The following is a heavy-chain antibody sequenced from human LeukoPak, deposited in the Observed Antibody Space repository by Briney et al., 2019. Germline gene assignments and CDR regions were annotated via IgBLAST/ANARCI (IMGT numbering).Heavy chain of an antibody. D-gene: IGHD6-13*01. Sequence: SETLSHTCAVYGGSFSGYYWSWIRQPPGKGLEWIGEINHSGSTNYNPSLKSRVTISVDTSKNQFSLKLSSVTAADTAVYYCARREIAAADPKGHFDYWGQGTLVTVSS. CDR3: ARREIAAADPKGHFDY. CDR2: INHSGST. J-gene: IGHJ4*02. V-gene: IGHV4-34*01. CDR1: GGSFSGYY.